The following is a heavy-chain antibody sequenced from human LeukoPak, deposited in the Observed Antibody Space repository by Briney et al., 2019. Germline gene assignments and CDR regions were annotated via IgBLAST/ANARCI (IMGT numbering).Heavy chain of an antibody. CDR3: ARDSRRSRESPLVD. Sequence: SGGSLRLSCAASGFTFSSYGMHWVRQAPVKGLEWVAVIWYDGSNKYYADSVKGRFTISRDNSKNTLYLQMNSLRAEDTAVYYCARDSRRSRESPLVDWGQGTLVTVSS. J-gene: IGHJ4*02. D-gene: IGHD2-15*01. CDR2: IWYDGSNK. CDR1: GFTFSSYG. V-gene: IGHV3-33*01.